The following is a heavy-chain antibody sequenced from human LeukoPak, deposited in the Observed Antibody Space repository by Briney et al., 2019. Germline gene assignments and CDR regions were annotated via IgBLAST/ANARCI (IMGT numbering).Heavy chain of an antibody. J-gene: IGHJ5*02. CDR2: IIPILGIA. V-gene: IGHV1-69*04. CDR3: ANVDRNYYDSTGYYVDWFDP. D-gene: IGHD3-22*01. Sequence: ASVKVSCKASGGTFSSYAISWVRQAPGQGLEWMGRIIPILGIANYAQKFQGRVTITADKSTSTAYMELSSLRSEDTAVYYCANVDRNYYDSTGYYVDWFDPWGQGTLVTVSS. CDR1: GGTFSSYA.